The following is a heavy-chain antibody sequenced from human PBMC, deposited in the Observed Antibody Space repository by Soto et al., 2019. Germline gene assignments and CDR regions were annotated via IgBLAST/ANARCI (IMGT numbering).Heavy chain of an antibody. CDR1: GYTFTSYA. D-gene: IGHD6-6*01. Sequence: VKVSCKASGYTFTSYAMHWVRQAPGQRLEWMGWINAGNGNTKYSQKFQGRVTITRDTSASTAYMELSSLRSEDTAVYYCARASGSIAARLFDYWGQGTLVTVSS. CDR3: ARASGSIAARLFDY. J-gene: IGHJ4*02. CDR2: INAGNGNT. V-gene: IGHV1-3*01.